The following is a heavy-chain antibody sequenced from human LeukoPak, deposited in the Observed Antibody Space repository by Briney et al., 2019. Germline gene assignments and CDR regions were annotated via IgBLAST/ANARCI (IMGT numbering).Heavy chain of an antibody. CDR1: GGSISGSY. J-gene: IGHJ4*02. V-gene: IGHV4-34*01. Sequence: SETLSLTCTVSGGSISGSYWSWIRQPPGKGLEWIGEINHSGSTNYNPSLKSRVTISVDTSKNQFSLKLSSVTAADTAAYYCARGSGWHGIGFGDSLVYWGQGTLVTVSS. CDR3: ARGSGWHGIGFGDSLVY. D-gene: IGHD3-10*01. CDR2: INHSGST.